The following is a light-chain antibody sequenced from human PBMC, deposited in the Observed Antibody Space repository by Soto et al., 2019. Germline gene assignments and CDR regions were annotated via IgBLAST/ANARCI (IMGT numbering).Light chain of an antibody. CDR1: SSDVDGYNY. CDR3: SSYTSSSTLDVV. Sequence: QSALTQPASVSGSPGQSITITCTGTSSDVDGYNYVSWYQQHPGKAPKLMIYDVINRPSGVSNRFSGSKSGNTASLTISGLQAKDEADYYCSSYTSSSTLDVVFGGGTKLTVL. V-gene: IGLV2-14*01. J-gene: IGLJ2*01. CDR2: DVI.